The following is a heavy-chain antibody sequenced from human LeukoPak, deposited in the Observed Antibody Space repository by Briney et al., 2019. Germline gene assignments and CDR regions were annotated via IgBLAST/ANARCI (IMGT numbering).Heavy chain of an antibody. Sequence: SETLSLTCTVSDGSISSSNYYWAWIRQPPGKGLEWIANIFYTGNTYYNPSLKSRVTISIDTSKNQFSLRLNSVTATDTAVYYCARSFFGDYYDSLNWFDPWGQGTLVTVSS. CDR3: ARSFFGDYYDSLNWFDP. CDR2: IFYTGNT. V-gene: IGHV4-39*01. J-gene: IGHJ5*02. D-gene: IGHD3-22*01. CDR1: DGSISSSNYY.